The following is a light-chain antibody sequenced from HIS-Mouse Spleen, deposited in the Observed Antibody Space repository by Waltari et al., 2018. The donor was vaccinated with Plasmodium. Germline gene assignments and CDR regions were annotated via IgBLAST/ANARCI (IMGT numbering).Light chain of an antibody. V-gene: IGLV3-1*01. CDR2: QDS. CDR1: ALETKS. CDR3: QAWDSSNRV. Sequence: SYELTQPPSVSVSPGQTSSITCSGDALETKSAYWYQQKPGQSPVLVIYQDSKRPFGNRVRFSSSNTGDTVTMTVSGTQAMDEADYYCQAWDSSNRVFGGGTKLTVL. J-gene: IGLJ2*01.